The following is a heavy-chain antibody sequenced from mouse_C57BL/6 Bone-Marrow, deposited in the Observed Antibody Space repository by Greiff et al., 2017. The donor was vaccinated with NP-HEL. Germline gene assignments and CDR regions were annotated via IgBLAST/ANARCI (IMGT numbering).Heavy chain of an antibody. V-gene: IGHV1-26*01. CDR1: GYTFTDYY. Sequence: VQLQQSGPELVKPGASVKISCKASGYTFTDYYMNWVKQSHGKSLEWIGDINPNNGGTSYNQKFKGKATLTVDKSSSTAYMELRSLTSEDSAVYYCAPGSSSAYWGQGTLVTVSA. D-gene: IGHD1-1*01. CDR3: APGSSSAY. CDR2: INPNNGGT. J-gene: IGHJ3*01.